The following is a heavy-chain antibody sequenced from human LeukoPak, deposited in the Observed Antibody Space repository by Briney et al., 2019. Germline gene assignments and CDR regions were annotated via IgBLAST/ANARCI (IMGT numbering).Heavy chain of an antibody. D-gene: IGHD3-10*01. Sequence: PSEILSLTCSVSGGSISSYYWSWIRQPPGKGLEWIGYIYYSGSTNYNPSLKSRVTISVDTSKNQFSLKLSSVTAADTAVYYCARHENYYGSGSYYDYFDYWGQGTLVTVSS. CDR1: GGSISSYY. CDR2: IYYSGST. V-gene: IGHV4-59*08. J-gene: IGHJ4*02. CDR3: ARHENYYGSGSYYDYFDY.